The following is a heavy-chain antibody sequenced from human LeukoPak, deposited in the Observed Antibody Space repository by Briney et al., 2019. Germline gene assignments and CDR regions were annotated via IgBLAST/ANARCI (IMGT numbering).Heavy chain of an antibody. D-gene: IGHD5-18*01. J-gene: IGHJ3*02. Sequence: GSLRLSCAASGFTFSSYWMSWVRQPPGKGLEWIGEINHSGSTNYNPSLKSRVTISVDTSKNQFSLKLSSVTAADTAVYYCARGIRGYIYLPDDAFDIWGQGTMVTVSS. CDR1: GFTFSSYW. CDR2: INHSGST. CDR3: ARGIRGYIYLPDDAFDI. V-gene: IGHV4-34*01.